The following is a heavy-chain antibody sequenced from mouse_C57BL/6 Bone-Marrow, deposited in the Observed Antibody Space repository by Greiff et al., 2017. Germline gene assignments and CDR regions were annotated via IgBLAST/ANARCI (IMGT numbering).Heavy chain of an antibody. CDR1: GYRFTSYY. CDR3: ASLSYYCKWYVDV. Sequence: VQLQQSGPELVKPGASVKISCKASGYRFTSYYIHWVKQRPGQGLEWIGWIYPGSGNTTYNEKFKGKATLTADTSASPAYMQLSILTTEVSSVYDCASLSYYCKWYVDVWCTGTTVTGSS. J-gene: IGHJ1*03. D-gene: IGHD2-10*01. V-gene: IGHV1-66*01. CDR2: IYPGSGNT.